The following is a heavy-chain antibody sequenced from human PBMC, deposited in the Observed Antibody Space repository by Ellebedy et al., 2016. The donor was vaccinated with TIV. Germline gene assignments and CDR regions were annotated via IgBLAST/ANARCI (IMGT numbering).Heavy chain of an antibody. CDR1: AATISSTDYY. D-gene: IGHD5-12*01. CDR2: IYHSGST. V-gene: IGHV4-39*07. J-gene: IGHJ4*02. Sequence: SETLSLXXNVSAATISSTDYYWVWILQCPEKGLEWIGSIYHSGSTYYNPSLKSRLTISLDTTKNQFSLRLDSVTAADTAVYYCASSPSGYEIPYWGQGTLVTVSS. CDR3: ASSPSGYEIPY.